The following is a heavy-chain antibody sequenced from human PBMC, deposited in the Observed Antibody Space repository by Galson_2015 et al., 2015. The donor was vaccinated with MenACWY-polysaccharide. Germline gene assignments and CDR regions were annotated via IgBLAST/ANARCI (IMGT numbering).Heavy chain of an antibody. Sequence: LRLSCAASGFPFTNYAMNWVRQAPGKGLEWVSSIGGSGTTYYADSVKGRFTISRDNSKNMVYLQMNSLRAEDTAIYYCAKANSGGICTSGWACWFDPWGQGARVIVSS. CDR3: AKANSGGICTSGWACWFDP. CDR2: IGGSGTT. D-gene: IGHD2-15*01. CDR1: GFPFTNYA. V-gene: IGHV3-23*01. J-gene: IGHJ5*02.